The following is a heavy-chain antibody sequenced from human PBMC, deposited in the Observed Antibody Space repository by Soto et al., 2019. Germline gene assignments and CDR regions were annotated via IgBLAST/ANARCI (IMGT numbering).Heavy chain of an antibody. V-gene: IGHV3-33*01. CDR1: GFTFSRYG. CDR3: ARDDDGEPNAFDV. J-gene: IGHJ3*01. D-gene: IGHD3-10*01. CDR2: IYDNGSKQ. Sequence: GGSLRLSCAATGFTFSRYGMHWVRQVPGRGLEWVALIYDNGSKQYYTDSVKGRFTISRDNAKNTLFLEMNVLRAEDTAVYYCARDDDGEPNAFDVWGQGTMVTVSS.